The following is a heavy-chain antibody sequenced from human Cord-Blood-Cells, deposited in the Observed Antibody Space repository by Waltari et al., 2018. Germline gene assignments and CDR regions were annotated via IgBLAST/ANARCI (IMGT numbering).Heavy chain of an antibody. D-gene: IGHD3-22*01. Sequence: EVQLVESGGGLVKPGGSLRLSCAASGFTFSNAWMSWVRQAPGKGLGWVGRIKRKTDGGTTDYAAPVKGRVTISRDDSKNTLYLQMNSLKTEDTAVYYCTTLLPPIPYWGQGTLVTVSS. CDR2: IKRKTDGGTT. CDR3: TTLLPPIPY. CDR1: GFTFSNAW. V-gene: IGHV3-15*01. J-gene: IGHJ4*02.